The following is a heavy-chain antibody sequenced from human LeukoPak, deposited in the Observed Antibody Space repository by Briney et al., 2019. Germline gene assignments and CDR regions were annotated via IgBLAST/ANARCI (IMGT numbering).Heavy chain of an antibody. D-gene: IGHD1-26*01. V-gene: IGHV1-24*01. CDR2: FDPEDGET. Sequence: GASVKVSCKVSGYTLTELSMHWVRQAPGKGLEWMGGFDPEDGETIYAQKFQGRVTITADELTSTAYMELSSLRSEDTAVYYCARDRIVGATTAFDVWGQGTMVTVSS. J-gene: IGHJ3*01. CDR3: ARDRIVGATTAFDV. CDR1: GYTLTELS.